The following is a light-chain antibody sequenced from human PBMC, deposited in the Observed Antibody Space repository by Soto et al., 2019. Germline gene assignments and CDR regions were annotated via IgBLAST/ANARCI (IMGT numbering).Light chain of an antibody. V-gene: IGLV2-14*01. CDR2: DVS. CDR3: NSYTSSSTLV. CDR1: SSDVGGYNY. J-gene: IGLJ1*01. Sequence: QSALTQPASVSGSPGQSITISCTGTSSDVGGYNYVSWYQQHPGKAPKLMSYDVSNRPSGVSNRFSGSKSGNTASLTISGLQAEDEADYYCNSYTSSSTLVFGTGTKVTVL.